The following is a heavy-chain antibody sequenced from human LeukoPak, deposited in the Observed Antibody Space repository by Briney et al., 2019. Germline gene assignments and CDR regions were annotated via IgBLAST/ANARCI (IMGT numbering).Heavy chain of an antibody. CDR3: ASVIAAAGTDAFDI. Sequence: SETLSLTCAVSGGSISSGGYSWSWIRQPPGKGLEWIGYIYHSGSTYYNPSRKSRVTISVDRSKNQFSLKLSSVTAADTAVYYCASVIAAAGTDAFDIWGQGTMVTVSS. D-gene: IGHD6-13*01. J-gene: IGHJ3*02. CDR2: IYHSGST. CDR1: GGSISSGGYS. V-gene: IGHV4-30-2*01.